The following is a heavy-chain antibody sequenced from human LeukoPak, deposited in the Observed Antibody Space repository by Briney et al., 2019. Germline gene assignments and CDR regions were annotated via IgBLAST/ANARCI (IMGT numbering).Heavy chain of an antibody. Sequence: GGSLRLSCAASGFTFSSYSMNWVRQAPGKGLEWVSSISGSSSYIYYAESVRGRTTISRDNAKNSLYLQMSSLRAEDTAIYYCVRDRGTYRPIDYWGQGTLVTVSS. V-gene: IGHV3-21*04. CDR2: ISGSSSYI. D-gene: IGHD1-26*01. CDR1: GFTFSSYS. J-gene: IGHJ4*02. CDR3: VRDRGTYRPIDY.